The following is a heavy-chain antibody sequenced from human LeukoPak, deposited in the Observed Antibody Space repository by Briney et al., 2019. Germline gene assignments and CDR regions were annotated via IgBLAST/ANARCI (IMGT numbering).Heavy chain of an antibody. Sequence: SETLSLTCTVSGGSISSSSYYWGWIRQPPGKGLEWIGSIYYSGSTYYNPSLKSRVTRSVDTSKNQFSLKLSSVTAADTAVSYCARHSPPNWSGYYTPFDYWGQGTLVTVSS. J-gene: IGHJ4*02. CDR1: GGSISSSSYY. CDR3: ARHSPPNWSGYYTPFDY. CDR2: IYYSGST. V-gene: IGHV4-39*01. D-gene: IGHD3-3*01.